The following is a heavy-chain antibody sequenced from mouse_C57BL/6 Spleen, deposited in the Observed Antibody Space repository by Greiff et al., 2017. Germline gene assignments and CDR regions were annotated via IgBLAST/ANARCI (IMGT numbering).Heavy chain of an antibody. CDR2: IWSGGST. CDR1: GFAFTSYG. Sequence: QVQLQQSGPGLVQPSQSLSITCTVSGFAFTSYGVHWVRQSPGKGLEWLGVIWSGGSTDHNAAFIYRLSISKDNSKSPVFFKMSSLQADDTAIYYCGRNSWFTGRYSAIDYWGQGTSVTVSS. CDR3: GRNSWFTGRYSAIDY. D-gene: IGHD2-2*01. V-gene: IGHV2-2*01. J-gene: IGHJ4*01.